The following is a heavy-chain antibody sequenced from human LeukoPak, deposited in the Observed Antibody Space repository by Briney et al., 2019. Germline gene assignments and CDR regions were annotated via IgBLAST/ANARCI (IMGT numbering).Heavy chain of an antibody. V-gene: IGHV1-24*01. CDR1: GYPLTELS. CDR2: FDPEDAER. D-gene: IGHD2-15*01. CDR3: TTGGGYESLFDD. Sequence: ASVKVSCKVSGYPLTELSIHWVRQAPGKGLEWMGGFDPEDAERVYAQKFQGRLTMTEDTSTDTTYMELSSLRSEDTAMYYCTTGGGYESLFDDWGQGTLVTVSS. J-gene: IGHJ4*02.